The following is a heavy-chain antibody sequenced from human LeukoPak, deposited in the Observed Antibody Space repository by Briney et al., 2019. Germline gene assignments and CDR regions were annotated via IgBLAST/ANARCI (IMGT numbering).Heavy chain of an antibody. Sequence: TSETLSLTCAVYGESFSGYYWNWIRQPPGKGLEWIGEINHTGGTNYNPSLKSRVTISADTSKNQFSLNLSSVTAADTAVYYCVRTGYSSSWYIGAFDIWGQGTMVTVSS. V-gene: IGHV4-34*01. CDR3: VRTGYSSSWYIGAFDI. D-gene: IGHD6-13*01. CDR2: INHTGGT. CDR1: GESFSGYY. J-gene: IGHJ3*02.